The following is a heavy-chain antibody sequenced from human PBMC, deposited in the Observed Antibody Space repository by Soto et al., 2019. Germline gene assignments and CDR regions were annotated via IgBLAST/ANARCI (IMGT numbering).Heavy chain of an antibody. D-gene: IGHD6-13*01. CDR2: IIPIFGTA. CDR3: ARSGGHMGIYYYYYGMDV. Sequence: ASVKVSCKASGGTFSSYAISWVRQAPGQGLEWMGGIIPIFGTANYAQKFQGRVTITADKSTSTAYMELSSLRSEDTAVYYCARSGGHMGIYYYYYGMDVWGQGTTVTVPS. CDR1: GGTFSSYA. V-gene: IGHV1-69*06. J-gene: IGHJ6*02.